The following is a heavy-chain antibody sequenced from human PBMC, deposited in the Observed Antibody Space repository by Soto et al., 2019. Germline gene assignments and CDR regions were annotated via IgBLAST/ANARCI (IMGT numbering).Heavy chain of an antibody. V-gene: IGHV3-23*01. CDR3: AKDNSLHWFDP. D-gene: IGHD2-15*01. CDR1: GFTFSSYA. CDR2: FNGNGGLT. Sequence: GGSLRLSCATSGFTFSSYAMTWVRQAPGKGLEWVSTFNGNGGLTYYADSVKGRFTISRDNSKNTLYLQMDSLRAEDTAIYYCAKDNSLHWFDPWGQGTLDTVSS. J-gene: IGHJ5*02.